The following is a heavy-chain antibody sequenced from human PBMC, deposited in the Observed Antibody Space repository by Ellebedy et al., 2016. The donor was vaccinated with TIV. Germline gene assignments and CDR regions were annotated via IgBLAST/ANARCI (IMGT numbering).Heavy chain of an antibody. CDR2: IISDGSST. J-gene: IGHJ6*02. CDR3: ARGRPNGMDV. V-gene: IGHV3-74*01. CDR1: GFTFSSYW. Sequence: PGGSLRLSCAVSGFTFSSYWMCWVRQAPGKGLVWVSRIISDGSSTIYADSVKGRFTISRNHAKNTLYLQMNSRRGEDTAVYYCARGRPNGMDVWGQGTTVTVSS.